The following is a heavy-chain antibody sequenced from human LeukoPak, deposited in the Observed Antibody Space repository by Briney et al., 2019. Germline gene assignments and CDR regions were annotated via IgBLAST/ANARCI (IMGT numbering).Heavy chain of an antibody. J-gene: IGHJ5*02. CDR1: GGSFSGYY. D-gene: IGHD5-18*01. Sequence: SETLSLTCAVYGGSFSGYYWSWIRQPPGKGLEWIGEINHSGSTNYNPSLKSRVTISVDTSKNQFSLKLSSVTAADTAVYYCARGRYSYGYVTYGFNWFDPWGQGTLVTVSS. V-gene: IGHV4-34*01. CDR2: INHSGST. CDR3: ARGRYSYGYVTYGFNWFDP.